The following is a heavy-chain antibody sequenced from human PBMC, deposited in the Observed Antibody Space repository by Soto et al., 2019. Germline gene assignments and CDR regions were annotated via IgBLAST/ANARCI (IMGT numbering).Heavy chain of an antibody. V-gene: IGHV1-2*04. D-gene: IGHD3-22*01. CDR3: ARTRDYYDSSGPKKYYFDY. CDR2: INPNSGGT. CDR1: GYTFTGYY. J-gene: IGHJ4*02. Sequence: ASVKVSCKASGYTFTGYYMHWVRQAPGQGLEWMGWINPNSGGTNYAQKFQGWVTMTRDTSISTAYMELSRLRSDDTAVYYCARTRDYYDSSGPKKYYFDYRGQGTLVTVSS.